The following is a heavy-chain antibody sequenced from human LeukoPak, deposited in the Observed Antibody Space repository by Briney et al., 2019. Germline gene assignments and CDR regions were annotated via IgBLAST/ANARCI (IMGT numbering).Heavy chain of an antibody. J-gene: IGHJ4*02. V-gene: IGHV1-2*02. CDR1: GYTFTGYY. CDR3: ARDQGDDSSGYYYGY. Sequence: ASVKVSCKAPGYTFTGYYMHWVRQAPGQGLEWMGWINPNSGGTNYAQKFQGRVTMTRDTSISTAYMELSRLRSDDTAVYYCARDQGDDSSGYYYGYWGQGTLVTVSS. CDR2: INPNSGGT. D-gene: IGHD3-22*01.